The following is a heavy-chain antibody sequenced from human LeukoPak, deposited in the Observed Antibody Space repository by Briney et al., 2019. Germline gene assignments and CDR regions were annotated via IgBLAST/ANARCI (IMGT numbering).Heavy chain of an antibody. CDR1: GGSISSGSYY. Sequence: KPSQTLSLTCTVSGGSISSGSYYWSWIRQPAGKGLEWIGRIYTSGSTNYNPSLKSRVTISVDTSKNQFSLKLSSVTAADTAVYYCARSLSSSRHYYFDYWGQGTLVTVSS. D-gene: IGHD2-2*01. V-gene: IGHV4-61*02. J-gene: IGHJ4*02. CDR3: ARSLSSSRHYYFDY. CDR2: IYTSGST.